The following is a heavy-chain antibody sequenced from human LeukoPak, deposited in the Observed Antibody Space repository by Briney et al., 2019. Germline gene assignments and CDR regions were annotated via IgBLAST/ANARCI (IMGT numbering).Heavy chain of an antibody. CDR2: ISTSSTYT. CDR3: ARVRNYYFDY. D-gene: IGHD1-7*01. V-gene: IGHV3-11*05. J-gene: IGHJ4*02. Sequence: NPGGSLRLSCAASGFTFSDDYMSWIRQAPGKGLEWVSYISTSSTYTNYADSVKGRSTVSRDNAKNSLYLQMNSLRAEDTAVYYCARVRNYYFDYWGQGTLVTVSS. CDR1: GFTFSDDY.